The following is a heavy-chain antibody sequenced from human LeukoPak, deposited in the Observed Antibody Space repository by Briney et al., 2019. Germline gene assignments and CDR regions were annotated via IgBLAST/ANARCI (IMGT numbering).Heavy chain of an antibody. D-gene: IGHD2-2*01. CDR1: GGSISSSSYY. CDR2: IYYSGST. Sequence: SETLSLTCTVSGGSISSSSYYWGWIRQPPGKGLEWIGSIYYSGSTYYNPSLKSRVTISVDTSKNQFSLKLSSVTAADTAVYYCARQVVPAATHFDYWGQGTLVTVSS. J-gene: IGHJ4*02. CDR3: ARQVVPAATHFDY. V-gene: IGHV4-39*01.